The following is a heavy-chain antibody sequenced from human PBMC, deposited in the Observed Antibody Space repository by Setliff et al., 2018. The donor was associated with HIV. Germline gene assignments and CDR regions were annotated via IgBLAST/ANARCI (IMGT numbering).Heavy chain of an antibody. CDR1: GGSISSYY. D-gene: IGHD3-22*01. J-gene: IGHJ3*02. CDR3: ARLNSGLSAFDI. Sequence: SETLSLTCTVSGGSISSYYWSWIRQPPGKGLEWIGYIYYSGSTNYNPSLKSRVTISVDTSKNQFSLKLSSVTAADTAVYYCARLNSGLSAFDIWGQGTMVTVSS. V-gene: IGHV4-59*08. CDR2: IYYSGST.